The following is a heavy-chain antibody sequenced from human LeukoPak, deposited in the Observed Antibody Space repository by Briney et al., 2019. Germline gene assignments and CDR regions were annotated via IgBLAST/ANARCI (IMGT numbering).Heavy chain of an antibody. CDR2: INAGNGNT. V-gene: IGHV1-3*01. CDR3: ARSGAAGTPYYYYYGMDV. J-gene: IGHJ6*02. Sequence: ASVKVSCKASGYTFTSYAMHWVRQAPGQRLEWMGWINAGNGNTKYSQKFQGRVTITRDTSASTAYMELSSLRSEDTAVYYCARSGAAGTPYYYYYGMDVWGQGTTVTVSS. D-gene: IGHD6-13*01. CDR1: GYTFTSYA.